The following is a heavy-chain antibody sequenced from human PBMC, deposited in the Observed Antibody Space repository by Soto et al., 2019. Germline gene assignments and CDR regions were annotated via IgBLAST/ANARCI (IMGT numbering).Heavy chain of an antibody. J-gene: IGHJ6*03. CDR1: GYTFTSYD. D-gene: IGHD3-3*01. CDR2: MNPNSGNT. V-gene: IGHV1-8*01. Sequence: ASVKVSCKASGYTFTSYDISWVRQATGQGLEWMGWMNPNSGNTGYAQKFQGRVTMTRNTSISTAYMELSSLRSEDTAVYYCARLYYDFWSGYPYYYYYMDVWGKGTTVTVSS. CDR3: ARLYYDFWSGYPYYYYYMDV.